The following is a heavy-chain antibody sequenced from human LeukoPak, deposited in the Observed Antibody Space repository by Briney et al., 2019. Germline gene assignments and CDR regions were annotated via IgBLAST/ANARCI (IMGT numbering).Heavy chain of an antibody. Sequence: PSETLSLTRTVSGGSISSGGYYWSWIRQHPGTGLEWIGYIYYSGSTYYNPSLKSRVTISVDTSKNQFSLKLSSVTAAETAVYYCARDGSGTLHYWGQGTLVTVSS. V-gene: IGHV4-31*03. CDR3: ARDGSGTLHY. J-gene: IGHJ4*02. D-gene: IGHD3-10*01. CDR2: IYYSGST. CDR1: GGSISSGGYY.